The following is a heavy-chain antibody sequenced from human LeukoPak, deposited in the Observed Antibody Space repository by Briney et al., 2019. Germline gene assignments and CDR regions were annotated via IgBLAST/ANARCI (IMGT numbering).Heavy chain of an antibody. CDR1: GFTFSSHS. CDR3: ARAVDNYYYYHMDV. CDR2: ISTSSSYI. J-gene: IGHJ6*03. Sequence: GGSLRLSCAASGFTFSSHSMSWVRQAPGKGLEWVSSISTSSSYIYYADSLKGRFTVSRDNAKNSLYLQMNSLRAEDTAVYYCARAVDNYYYYHMDVWGKGTTVTVSS. V-gene: IGHV3-21*01. D-gene: IGHD2-2*01.